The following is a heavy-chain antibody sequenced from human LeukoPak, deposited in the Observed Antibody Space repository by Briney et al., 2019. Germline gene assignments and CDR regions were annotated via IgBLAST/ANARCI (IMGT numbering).Heavy chain of an antibody. CDR3: ARARPYYYDCSGYYPYYFDY. CDR1: GFTVSSNY. J-gene: IGHJ4*02. D-gene: IGHD3-22*01. V-gene: IGHV3-53*01. CDR2: IYSGGST. Sequence: GGSLRLSCAASGFTVSSNYMSWVRQAPGKGLEWVSVIYSGGSTYHADSVKGRFTISRDNSKNTLYLQMNSLRAEDTAVYYCARARPYYYDCSGYYPYYFDYWGQGTLVTVSS.